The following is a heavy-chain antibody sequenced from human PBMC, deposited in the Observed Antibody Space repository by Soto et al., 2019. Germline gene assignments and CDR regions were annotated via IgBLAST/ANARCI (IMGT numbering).Heavy chain of an antibody. CDR2: IYYSGST. J-gene: IGHJ6*02. CDR3: SADEDYYGMDV. CDR1: GGSISSSSYY. V-gene: IGHV4-39*01. Sequence: SETLSLTCTVSGGSISSSSYYWGWIRQPPGKGLEWIGSIYYSGSTYYNPSLKSRVTISVDTSKNQFSLKLSSVTAADTAVYYCSADEDYYGMDVWGQGATVTVSS.